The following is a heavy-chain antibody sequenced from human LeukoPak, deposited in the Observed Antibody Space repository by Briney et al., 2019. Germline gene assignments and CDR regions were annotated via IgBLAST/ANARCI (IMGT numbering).Heavy chain of an antibody. D-gene: IGHD3-10*01. CDR3: AKVTYGSGTYGAFDS. CDR1: GFTFSSHG. V-gene: IGHV3-23*01. J-gene: IGHJ4*02. CDR2: ISGSGDYT. Sequence: GGSLRLSCAASGFTFSSHGMSWVRQAPGKGLEWVSTISGSGDYTYYADSVKGRFTISRDNSKNTLYLQMNSLRAEDTAVYYCAKVTYGSGTYGAFDSWGQGALVTVSS.